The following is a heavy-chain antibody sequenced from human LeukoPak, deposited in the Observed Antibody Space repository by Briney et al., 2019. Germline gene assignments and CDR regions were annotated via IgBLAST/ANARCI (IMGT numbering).Heavy chain of an antibody. CDR1: GYTFTGYY. V-gene: IGHV1-2*02. CDR2: INPNSGGT. CDR3: AYGVVPAAYDI. D-gene: IGHD2-2*01. Sequence: ASVTVSFMSSGYTFTGYYMHWVRQAPGQGLEWMGWINPNSGGTNYAQKFQGRVTMTRDTSISTAYMELSRLRSDDTAVYYCAYGVVPAAYDIWGQGTMVTVSS. J-gene: IGHJ3*02.